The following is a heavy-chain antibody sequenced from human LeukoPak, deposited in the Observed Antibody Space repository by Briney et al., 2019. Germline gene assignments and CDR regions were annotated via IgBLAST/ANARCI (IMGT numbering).Heavy chain of an antibody. CDR2: IYYSGST. D-gene: IGHD2-21*01. V-gene: IGHV4-59*05. CDR3: ARHLSKGDYDDY. Sequence: SETLSLTCTVSGGSISSYYWSWIRQPPGKGLEWIGSIYYSGSTYYNPSLKSRVTISVDTSKNQFSLKLSSVTAADTAVYYCARHLSKGDYDDYWGQGTLVTVSS. J-gene: IGHJ4*02. CDR1: GGSISSYY.